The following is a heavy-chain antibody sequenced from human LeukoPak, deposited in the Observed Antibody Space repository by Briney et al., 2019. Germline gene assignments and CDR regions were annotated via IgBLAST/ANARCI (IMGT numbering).Heavy chain of an antibody. D-gene: IGHD1-26*01. Sequence: GGSLRLSCAASGFTFNNYAMSWVRQAPGKGLEWVSAISSGSVSTYYTDSVKGRFTISRDNSKNTLYLQMNSLRAEDTAVYYCAKGPPRIVGALYYFDYWGQGTLVTVSS. V-gene: IGHV3-23*01. CDR1: GFTFNNYA. CDR2: ISSGSVST. J-gene: IGHJ4*02. CDR3: AKGPPRIVGALYYFDY.